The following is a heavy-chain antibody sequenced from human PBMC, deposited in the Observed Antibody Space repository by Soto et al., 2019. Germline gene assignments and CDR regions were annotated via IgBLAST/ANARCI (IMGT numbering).Heavy chain of an antibody. V-gene: IGHV3-9*01. CDR1: GFTFDDYA. Sequence: GGSLRLSCAASGFTFDDYAMHWVRQAPGKGLEWVSGISWNSGSIGYADSVKGRFTISRDNAKNSLYLQMNSLRAEDTALYYCAKDIGDYSNTGGNLDYWGQGTLVTVSS. CDR3: AKDIGDYSNTGGNLDY. D-gene: IGHD4-4*01. CDR2: ISWNSGSI. J-gene: IGHJ4*02.